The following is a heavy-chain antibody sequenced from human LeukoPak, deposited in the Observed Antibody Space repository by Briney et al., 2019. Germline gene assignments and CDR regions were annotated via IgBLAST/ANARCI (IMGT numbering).Heavy chain of an antibody. D-gene: IGHD6-13*01. J-gene: IGHJ4*02. CDR3: ARVFGAAADHFDY. CDR1: GFTFSNY. CDR2: IYYSGST. V-gene: IGHV4-59*01. Sequence: SGGSLRLSCAASGFTFSNYWSWIRQPPGKGLEWIGYIYYSGSTNYNPSLKSRVTISVDTSKNQFSLKLSSVTAADTAVYYCARVFGAAADHFDYWGQGTLVTVSS.